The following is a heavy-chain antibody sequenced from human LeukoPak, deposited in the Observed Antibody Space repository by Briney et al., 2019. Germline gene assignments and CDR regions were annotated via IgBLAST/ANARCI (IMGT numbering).Heavy chain of an antibody. CDR3: ARDRVTSYDILTGYYNGGRYNWFDP. CDR2: INPNSGGT. Sequence: GASVKVSCTASGYTFTGYYMHWVRQAPGQGLEWMGWINPNSGGTNYAQKFQGRVTMTRDTSISTAYMELGRLRSDDTAVYYCARDRVTSYDILTGYYNGGRYNWFDPWGQGTLVTVSS. J-gene: IGHJ5*02. V-gene: IGHV1-2*02. D-gene: IGHD3-9*01. CDR1: GYTFTGYY.